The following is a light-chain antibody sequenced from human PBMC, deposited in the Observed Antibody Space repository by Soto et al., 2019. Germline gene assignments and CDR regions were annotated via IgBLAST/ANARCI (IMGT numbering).Light chain of an antibody. CDR2: DVS. J-gene: IGLJ1*01. Sequence: QSVLTQPASVSGSPGQSITISCTGTSSDVGGYNYVSWYQQHPGKAPKLMIYDVSNRPSGVSNRFSGSKSGNTASLTISGLQAEDEADYYCSSYTSSSYLFGVFGTGTKLTV. CDR3: SSYTSSSYLFGV. V-gene: IGLV2-14*01. CDR1: SSDVGGYNY.